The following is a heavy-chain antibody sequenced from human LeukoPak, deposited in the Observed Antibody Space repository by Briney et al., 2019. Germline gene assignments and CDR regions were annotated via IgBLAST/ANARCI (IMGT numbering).Heavy chain of an antibody. J-gene: IGHJ4*02. CDR2: IYYRGDI. D-gene: IGHD3/OR15-3a*01. CDR1: DGSIRTYY. CDR3: ATNKDWAEAD. V-gene: IGHV4-59*03. Sequence: KPSETLSLTCSVSDGSIRTYYWSWIRQSPGQGLEWIGNIYYRGDINYNPSIKSRVIISIDTSKNQFSLKVTSLTAADTAVYYCATNKDWAEADWGQGTLVIVSS.